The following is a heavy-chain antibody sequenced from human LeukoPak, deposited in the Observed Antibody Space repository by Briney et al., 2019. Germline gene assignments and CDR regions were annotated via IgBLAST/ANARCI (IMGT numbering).Heavy chain of an antibody. Sequence: PSETLSLTCTVSGGSISSYYWSWIRQPPGKGLEWIGYIYYSGGTNYNPSLKSRVTISVDTSKNQFSLKLSSVTAADTAVYYCARSQAYCGGDCYGRLDYWGQGTLVTVSS. CDR2: IYYSGGT. CDR3: ARSQAYCGGDCYGRLDY. D-gene: IGHD2-21*02. CDR1: GGSISSYY. J-gene: IGHJ4*02. V-gene: IGHV4-59*01.